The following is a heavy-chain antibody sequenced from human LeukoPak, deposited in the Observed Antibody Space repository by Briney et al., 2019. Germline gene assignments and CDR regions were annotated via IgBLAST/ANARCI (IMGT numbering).Heavy chain of an antibody. CDR2: ITGSGGTT. CDR1: GFSFSSYG. CDR3: ARAGLRYFDWLLSHFDY. J-gene: IGHJ4*02. V-gene: IGHV3-23*01. Sequence: GGSLRLSCAASGFSFSSYGMSWVRQAPGKGLEWISAITGSGGTTYYADSVEGRFTISRDNSKNTLYLQMNSLRAEDTAVYYCARAGLRYFDWLLSHFDYWGQGTLVTVSS. D-gene: IGHD3-9*01.